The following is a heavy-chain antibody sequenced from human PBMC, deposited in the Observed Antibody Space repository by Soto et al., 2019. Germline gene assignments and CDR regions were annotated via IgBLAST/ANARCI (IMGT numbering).Heavy chain of an antibody. CDR2: ISSSSSYI. D-gene: IGHD5-12*01. CDR1: GFTFSSYS. Sequence: GGSLRLSCAASGFTFSSYSMNWVRQAPGKGLEWVSSISSSSSYIYYADSVKGRFTISRDNAKNSLYLQMNSLRAEDTAVYYCARDLWDGNQLGDGYPDYWGQGTLVTVSS. J-gene: IGHJ4*02. CDR3: ARDLWDGNQLGDGYPDY. V-gene: IGHV3-21*01.